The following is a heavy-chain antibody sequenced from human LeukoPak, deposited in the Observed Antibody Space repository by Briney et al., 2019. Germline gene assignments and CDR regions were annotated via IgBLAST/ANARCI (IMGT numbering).Heavy chain of an antibody. D-gene: IGHD6-13*01. J-gene: IGHJ3*02. CDR2: IKQDGSEK. Sequence: PGGSLRLSCAASGFTFSSYWMSWVRQAPGKGLEWVANIKQDGSEKYYVDSVKGRFTISRDNAKNSLYLQMNSLRAEDTALYYCAKGHPSSSWYPHAFDIWGQGTMVTVSS. CDR1: GFTFSSYW. CDR3: AKGHPSSSWYPHAFDI. V-gene: IGHV3-7*03.